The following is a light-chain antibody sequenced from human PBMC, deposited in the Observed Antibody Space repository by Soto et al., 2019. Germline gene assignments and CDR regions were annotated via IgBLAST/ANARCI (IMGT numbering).Light chain of an antibody. V-gene: IGKV3-15*01. CDR1: QSVSSN. CDR2: GAS. J-gene: IGKJ5*01. CDR3: QQRSNWPPKIT. Sequence: EIVMTQSPATLSVSPGERATLSCRASQSVSSNLAWYQQKPGQAPRLLIYGASTRATGIPARFSGSGSGTEFTLTIHSLQSEDFAVYYCQQRSNWPPKITFGQGTRLEIK.